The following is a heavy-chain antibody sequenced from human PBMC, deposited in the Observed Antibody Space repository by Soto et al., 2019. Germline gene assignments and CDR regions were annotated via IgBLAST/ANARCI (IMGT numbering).Heavy chain of an antibody. Sequence: PSETLSLTCAVSGGSSSSGGYSWSWIRQPPGKGLEWIGYIYHSGSTYYNPSLKSRVTISVDRSKNQFSLKLSSVTAADTAVYYCARGVAAAGTPRYYYYYYGMDVWGQGTTVTVSS. CDR2: IYHSGST. CDR3: ARGVAAAGTPRYYYYYYGMDV. D-gene: IGHD6-13*01. J-gene: IGHJ6*02. CDR1: GGSSSSGGYS. V-gene: IGHV4-30-2*01.